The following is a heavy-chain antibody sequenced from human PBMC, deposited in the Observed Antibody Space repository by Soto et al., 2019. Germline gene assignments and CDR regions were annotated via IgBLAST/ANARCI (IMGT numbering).Heavy chain of an antibody. V-gene: IGHV1-69*13. CDR1: GGTFSSYA. J-gene: IGHJ6*02. CDR2: IIPIFGTA. Sequence: SVKVSCKASGGTFSSYAISWVRQAPGQGLEWMGGIIPIFGTANYAQKFQGRVTITADESTSTAYMEMSSLRSEDTAVYYCARGFYYYDILTGSQSPYYYYGMDVWGQGTTVTVSS. D-gene: IGHD3-9*01. CDR3: ARGFYYYDILTGSQSPYYYYGMDV.